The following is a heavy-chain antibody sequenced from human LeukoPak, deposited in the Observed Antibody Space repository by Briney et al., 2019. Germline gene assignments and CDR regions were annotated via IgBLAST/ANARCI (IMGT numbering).Heavy chain of an antibody. CDR1: GFTFDDYA. V-gene: IGHV3-9*01. D-gene: IGHD6-13*01. CDR2: ISWNSGSI. CDR3: AKDRAAALYYYMDV. Sequence: GRSLRLSCAASGFTFDDYAMHWVRQAPGKGLEWVSGISWNSGSIGYADSVKGQFTISRDNAKNSLYLQMNSPRAEDTALYYCAKDRAAALYYYMDVWGKGTTVTVSS. J-gene: IGHJ6*03.